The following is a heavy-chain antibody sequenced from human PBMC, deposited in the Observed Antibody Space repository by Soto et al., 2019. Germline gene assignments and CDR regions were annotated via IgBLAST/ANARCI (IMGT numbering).Heavy chain of an antibody. CDR1: GFTFDDYA. CDR2: ISWNSGSI. V-gene: IGHV3-9*01. J-gene: IGHJ6*02. Sequence: EVQLVESGGGLVQPGRSLRLSCAASGFTFDDYAMHWVRQAPGKGLEWVSGISWNSGSIGYADSVKGRFTISRDNAKNSLYLQMNSLRAEDTALYYCAREGGSYLYYYYGMDVWGQGTTVTVSS. D-gene: IGHD1-26*01. CDR3: AREGGSYLYYYYGMDV.